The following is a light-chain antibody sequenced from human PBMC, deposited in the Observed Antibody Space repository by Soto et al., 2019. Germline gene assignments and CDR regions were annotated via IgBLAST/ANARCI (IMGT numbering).Light chain of an antibody. CDR2: RNN. CDR3: AAWDNSLSRV. V-gene: IGLV1-47*01. Sequence: QSVLTQPPSASGTPGQRVTISCSGSSSNIGSNYVYWYQQLPGTAPKLLIYRNNQRPSVVPDRFSGSKSGTSASPAISGQPYEDESYYYCAAWDNSLSRVFGGGTKLTVL. J-gene: IGLJ2*01. CDR1: SSNIGSNY.